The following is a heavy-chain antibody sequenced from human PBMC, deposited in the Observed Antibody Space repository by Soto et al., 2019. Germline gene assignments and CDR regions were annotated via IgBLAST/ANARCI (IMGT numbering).Heavy chain of an antibody. V-gene: IGHV3-23*01. Sequence: PGGSLRLSCADSGFTFSTYALSWFRQAPGKGLEWVSAIKERGSSTYYTDSVKGRFTISRDNSKNTLYLQMNSLRAEDTALYYCAKDKFGTTAFDIWGQGTMVTVSS. CDR2: IKERGSST. CDR3: AKDKFGTTAFDI. D-gene: IGHD1-1*01. J-gene: IGHJ3*02. CDR1: GFTFSTYA.